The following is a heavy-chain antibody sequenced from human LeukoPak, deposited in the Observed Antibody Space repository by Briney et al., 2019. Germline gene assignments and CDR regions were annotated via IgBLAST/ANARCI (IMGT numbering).Heavy chain of an antibody. CDR1: GYTFTGYY. J-gene: IGHJ6*03. CDR2: INPNSGGT. V-gene: IGHV1-2*06. CDR3: AIGGSSGWYAYYYYMDV. D-gene: IGHD6-19*01. Sequence: AASVKVSCKASGYTFTGYYMHWVRQAPGQGLEWMGRINPNSGGTNYAQKFQGRVTMTRDTSISTAYMELSRLRSDDTAVYYCAIGGSSGWYAYYYYMDVWGKGTTVTVSS.